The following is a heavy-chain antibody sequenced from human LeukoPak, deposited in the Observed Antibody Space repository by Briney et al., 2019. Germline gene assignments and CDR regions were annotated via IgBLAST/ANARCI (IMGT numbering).Heavy chain of an antibody. J-gene: IGHJ3*02. V-gene: IGHV3-23*01. CDR2: ISGSGGST. CDR3: AKDVAIFGVVDAFDI. CDR1: GFTFSSYA. Sequence: GGSLRLSSAASGFTFSSYAMSWVRQAPGKGLEWVSAISGSGGSTYYADSVKGRFTISRDNSKNTLYLQMNSLRAEDTAVYYCAKDVAIFGVVDAFDIWGQGTMVTVSS. D-gene: IGHD3-3*01.